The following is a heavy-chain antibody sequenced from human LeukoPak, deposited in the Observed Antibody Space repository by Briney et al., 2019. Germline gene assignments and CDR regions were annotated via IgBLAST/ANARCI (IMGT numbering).Heavy chain of an antibody. Sequence: SEALSLTCAVSGGSISNENGWSWVRQPPGKGLEWLGEIHYRGGTNYHPSLRSWVTISVDTSQNQFSLKMTSVTAADTAVYYCATPNDPFNIWGQGTMVTVSS. V-gene: IGHV4-4*02. CDR1: GGSISNENG. CDR3: ATPNDPFNI. CDR2: IHYRGGT. J-gene: IGHJ3*02.